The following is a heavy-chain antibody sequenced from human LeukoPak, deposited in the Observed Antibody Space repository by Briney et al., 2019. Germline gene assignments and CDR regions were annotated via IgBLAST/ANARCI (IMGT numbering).Heavy chain of an antibody. D-gene: IGHD6-13*01. V-gene: IGHV1-2*02. CDR1: GYTFTDYF. J-gene: IGHJ4*02. CDR2: VNPHSGGR. Sequence: ASVKVSCKASGYTFTDYFIHWVRQAPGQGVEWMGWVNPHSGGRNLAQKFQGRVTMTRDTSSTTAYLELSGLTSDDTATYYCAKVRDRLSSFYPAAWGQGTLVTVSS. CDR3: AKVRDRLSSFYPAA.